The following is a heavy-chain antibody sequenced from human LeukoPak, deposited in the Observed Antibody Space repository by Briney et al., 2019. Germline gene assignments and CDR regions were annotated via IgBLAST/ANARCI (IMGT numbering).Heavy chain of an antibody. CDR2: ISGSGGST. J-gene: IGHJ3*02. D-gene: IGHD1-26*01. CDR1: GFTFSKYW. CDR3: AKDSAVDLGWELSPVIDAFDI. V-gene: IGHV3-23*01. Sequence: PGGSLRLSCAASGFTFSKYWMHWVRQVPGKGLEWVSAISGSGGSTYYADSVKGRFTISRDNSKNTLYLQMNSLRAEDTAVYYCAKDSAVDLGWELSPVIDAFDIWGQGTMVTVSS.